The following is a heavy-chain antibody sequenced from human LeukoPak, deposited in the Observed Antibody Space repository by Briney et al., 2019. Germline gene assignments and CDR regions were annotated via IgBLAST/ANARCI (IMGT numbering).Heavy chain of an antibody. D-gene: IGHD1-1*01. Sequence: SETLSLTCTVSGVSISSSSYYWCWIRQPPGKGLEWIGSIYYSGSTYYNPSLKSRVTISVDTSKNQFSLKLSSVTAADTAVYYCARQAGVPAAYDYWGQGTLVTVSS. V-gene: IGHV4-39*01. J-gene: IGHJ4*02. CDR2: IYYSGST. CDR3: ARQAGVPAAYDY. CDR1: GVSISSSSYY.